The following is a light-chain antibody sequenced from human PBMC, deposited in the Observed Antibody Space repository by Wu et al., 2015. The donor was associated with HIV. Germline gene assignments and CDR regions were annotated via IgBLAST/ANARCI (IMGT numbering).Light chain of an antibody. CDR1: QSISSW. V-gene: IGKV1-5*03. J-gene: IGKJ1*01. CDR2: KAS. Sequence: DIQMTQSPSTLSASVGDRVTITCRASQSISSWLAWYQQKPGKAPKLLIYKASSLESGVPSRFSDSGSGTEFTLTISSLQPDDFATYYCQQYNSYSQAGKTFGQGTKVEIK. CDR3: QQYNSYSQAGKT.